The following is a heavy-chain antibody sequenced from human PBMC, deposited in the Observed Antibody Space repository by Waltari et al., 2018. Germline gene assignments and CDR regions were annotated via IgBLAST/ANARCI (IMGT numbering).Heavy chain of an antibody. Sequence: QVQLVQSGAEVKKPGASVKVSCKASGYTFTGYYMHWVRQAPGQGLEWMGWINPNSGGTNYAQKFQGWVTMTRDTSISTAYMELNSLRAEDTAVYYCAKGSIAVAGTVDYWGQGTLVTVSS. CDR1: GYTFTGYY. V-gene: IGHV1-2*04. D-gene: IGHD6-19*01. J-gene: IGHJ4*02. CDR2: INPNSGGT. CDR3: AKGSIAVAGTVDY.